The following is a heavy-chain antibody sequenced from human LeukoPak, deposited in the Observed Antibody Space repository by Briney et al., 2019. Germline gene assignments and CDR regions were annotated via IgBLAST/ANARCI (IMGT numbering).Heavy chain of an antibody. V-gene: IGHV1-18*01. J-gene: IGHJ5*02. CDR3: ARATTVITRDWFDP. Sequence: EASVKVSFKASGYTFTSYGISWVRQAPGQGLEWMGWISAYNGNTNYAQKLQGRVTMTTDTSTSTAYMELRSLRSDDTAVYYCARATTVITRDWFDPWGQGTLVTVSS. D-gene: IGHD4-17*01. CDR1: GYTFTSYG. CDR2: ISAYNGNT.